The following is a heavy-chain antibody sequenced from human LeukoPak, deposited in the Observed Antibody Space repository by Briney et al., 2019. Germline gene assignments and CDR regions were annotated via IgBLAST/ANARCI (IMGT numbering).Heavy chain of an antibody. V-gene: IGHV1-69*04. J-gene: IGHJ4*02. Sequence: GASVRVSCKASGGTFSSYAISWVRQAPGQGLEWMGRIIPILGIANYAQKFQGRVTITADKSTSTAYMELSSLRSEDTAVYYCARDMVRGVKNLGYWGQGTLVTVSS. CDR1: GGTFSSYA. D-gene: IGHD3-10*01. CDR3: ARDMVRGVKNLGY. CDR2: IIPILGIA.